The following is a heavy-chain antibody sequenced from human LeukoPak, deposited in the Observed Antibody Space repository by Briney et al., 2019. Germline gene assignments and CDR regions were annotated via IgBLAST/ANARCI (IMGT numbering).Heavy chain of an antibody. Sequence: SETLSLTCAVYGGSISSYYWSWIRQPPGKGLEWIGYIYYSGSTNYNPSLKSRVTISVDTSKNQFSLKLSSVTAADTAVYYCASWGMDYYDSSGYRWGQGTLVTVSS. CDR1: GGSISSYY. D-gene: IGHD3-22*01. CDR2: IYYSGST. V-gene: IGHV4-59*01. J-gene: IGHJ4*02. CDR3: ASWGMDYYDSSGYR.